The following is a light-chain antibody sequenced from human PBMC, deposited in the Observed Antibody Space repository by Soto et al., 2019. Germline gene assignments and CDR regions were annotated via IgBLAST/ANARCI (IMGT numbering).Light chain of an antibody. V-gene: IGKV3-15*01. Sequence: EIVMTQSPGTLSVSPGEGATLSCRASQSVRSNLAWYQQKPGQAPRLLIFGSFTRAPGVPSGFSGSGSGTEFTLTISSLQSEDFALYYCQQYDIWPWTFDQGTKVDIK. J-gene: IGKJ1*01. CDR3: QQYDIWPWT. CDR1: QSVRSN. CDR2: GSF.